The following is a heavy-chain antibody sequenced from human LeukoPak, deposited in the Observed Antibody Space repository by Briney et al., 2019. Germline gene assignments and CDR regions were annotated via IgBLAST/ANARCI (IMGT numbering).Heavy chain of an antibody. J-gene: IGHJ6*02. Sequence: ASVKVSCKASGYTFTSYAMHWVRQAPGQRLEWMGWINAGNGNTKYSQKFQGRVTITRDTSASTAYMELSSLRSEDTAVYYCASNIVVVPAAMYYYYGMDVWGQGTTVTVSS. CDR2: INAGNGNT. D-gene: IGHD2-2*01. CDR1: GYTFTSYA. CDR3: ASNIVVVPAAMYYYYGMDV. V-gene: IGHV1-3*01.